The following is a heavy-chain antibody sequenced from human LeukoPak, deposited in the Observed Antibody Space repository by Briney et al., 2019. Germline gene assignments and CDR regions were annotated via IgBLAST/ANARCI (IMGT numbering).Heavy chain of an antibody. CDR2: IKQDGSEK. CDR1: GFTFSSYW. D-gene: IGHD3-22*01. V-gene: IGHV3-7*01. CDR3: ARDRGSWYYDSSGYYDY. Sequence: GGSLRLSCAASGFTFSSYWMSWVRQAPGKGLEWVANIKQDGSEKYYVDSVKGRLTISRDNAKNSLYLQMNSLRAEDTAVYYCARDRGSWYYDSSGYYDYWGQGTLVTVSS. J-gene: IGHJ4*02.